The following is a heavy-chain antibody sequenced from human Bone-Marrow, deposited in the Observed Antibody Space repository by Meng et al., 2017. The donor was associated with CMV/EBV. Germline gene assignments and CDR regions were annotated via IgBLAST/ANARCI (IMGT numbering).Heavy chain of an antibody. J-gene: IGHJ6*02. CDR1: GGSISSYY. CDR3: ARHLIAYCSSTSCSSGMDV. Sequence: ESLKISCTVSGGSISSYYWSCIRQPPGKGLEWIGYISNSGSTNCNPSLKSRVTISVDTSKNQFSLKLSSVTAADTAVYYCARHLIAYCSSTSCSSGMDVWGQGTTVTVSS. V-gene: IGHV4-59*01. CDR2: ISNSGST. D-gene: IGHD2-2*01.